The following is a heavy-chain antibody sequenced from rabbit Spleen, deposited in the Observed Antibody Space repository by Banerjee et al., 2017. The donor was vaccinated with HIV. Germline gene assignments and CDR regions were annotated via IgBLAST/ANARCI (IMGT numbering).Heavy chain of an antibody. D-gene: IGHD2-1*01. V-gene: IGHV1S45*01. CDR3: ARGSATMTMVITGYFLAL. Sequence: QEQLEESGGGLVQPEGSLTLTCTASGFTISSSDYMCWVRQAPGKGLEWIGCIYVGSGSTHYASWAKGRFTMYKTSSTTVTLQMTSLTAADTATYFCARGSATMTMVITGYFLALWGPGTLVTVS. CDR1: GFTISSSDY. J-gene: IGHJ6*01. CDR2: IYVGSGST.